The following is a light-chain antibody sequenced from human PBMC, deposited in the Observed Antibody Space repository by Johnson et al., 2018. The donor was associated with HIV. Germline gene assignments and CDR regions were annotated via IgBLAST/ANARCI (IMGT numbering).Light chain of an antibody. J-gene: IGLJ1*01. V-gene: IGLV1-51*01. CDR3: GTWDISLSAGGV. CDR1: SSNIGNNY. CDR2: DNN. Sequence: QSVLTQPPSVSAAPGQKVTISCSGSSSNIGNNYVSWYQQFQGTAPKLLIYDNNKRPSGIPDRFSGSKSGTSATLGITGLKTGDEADYYCGTWDISLSAGGVFGPGTKVTVL.